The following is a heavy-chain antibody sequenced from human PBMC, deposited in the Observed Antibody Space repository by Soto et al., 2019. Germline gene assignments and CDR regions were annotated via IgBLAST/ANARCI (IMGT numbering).Heavy chain of an antibody. J-gene: IGHJ4*02. CDR1: GFTFSSYA. D-gene: IGHD3-10*01. V-gene: IGHV3-23*01. Sequence: PGGPLRLSCAASGFTFSSYAMSWVRQAPGKGLEWVSAISGSGGSTYYADSVKGRFTISRDNSKNTLYLQMNSLRAEDTAVYYCAKEWYYYASDQSGFDYWGQGTLVTVSS. CDR2: ISGSGGST. CDR3: AKEWYYYASDQSGFDY.